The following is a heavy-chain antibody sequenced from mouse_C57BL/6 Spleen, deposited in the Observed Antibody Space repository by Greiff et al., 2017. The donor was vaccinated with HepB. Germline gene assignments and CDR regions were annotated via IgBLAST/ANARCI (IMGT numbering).Heavy chain of an antibody. D-gene: IGHD2-5*01. CDR3: ARHEDYSNYPAWFAY. J-gene: IGHJ3*01. V-gene: IGHV5-9*01. CDR2: ISGGGGNT. Sequence: EVKVVESGGGLVKPGGSLKLSCAASGFTFSSYTMSWVRQTPEKRLEWVATISGGGGNTYYPDSVKGRFTISRDNAKNTLYLQMSSLRSEDTALYYCARHEDYSNYPAWFAYWGQGTLVTVSA. CDR1: GFTFSSYT.